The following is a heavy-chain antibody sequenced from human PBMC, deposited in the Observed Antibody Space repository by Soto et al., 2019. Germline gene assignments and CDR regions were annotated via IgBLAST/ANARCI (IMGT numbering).Heavy chain of an antibody. CDR3: AHSVDYDILTGYYLPDY. D-gene: IGHD3-9*01. Sequence: SGPTLVNPTQTLTLTCTFSGFSLSTSGVGVGWIRQPPGKALEWLALIYWNDDKRYSPSLKSRLTITKDTSKNQVVLTMTNMDPVDTATYYCAHSVDYDILTGYYLPDYWGQGTLVTVS. J-gene: IGHJ4*02. CDR2: IYWNDDK. V-gene: IGHV2-5*01. CDR1: GFSLSTSGVG.